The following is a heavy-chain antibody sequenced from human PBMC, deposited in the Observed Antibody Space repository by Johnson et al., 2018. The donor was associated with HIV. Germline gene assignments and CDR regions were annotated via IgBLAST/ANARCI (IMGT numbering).Heavy chain of an antibody. CDR1: GFKFGDNY. CDR2: ISWNSGSI. Sequence: VESGGGLVQPGRSLKLSCAASGFKFGDNYMAWIRQSPGKGLEWVSGISWNSGSIGYADSVKGRFTISRDNAKNSLYLQMHILRAEDTAMYYCARGPILEWLSGDGFDMWGQGTMVTV. J-gene: IGHJ3*02. V-gene: IGHV3-9*01. CDR3: ARGPILEWLSGDGFDM. D-gene: IGHD3-3*01.